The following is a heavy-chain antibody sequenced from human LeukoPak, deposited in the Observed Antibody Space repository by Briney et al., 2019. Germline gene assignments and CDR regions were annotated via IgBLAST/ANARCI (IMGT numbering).Heavy chain of an antibody. CDR1: GYTFTSYA. D-gene: IGHD2-2*01. V-gene: IGHV1-3*03. J-gene: IGHJ4*02. CDR3: AWIYCSSTSCYATFDY. Sequence: ASVKVSCKASGYTFTSYAMHWVRQAPGQRLEWMGWINAGNGNTKYSQEFQGRVTITRDTSASTAYMELSSLISEDMAVYYCAWIYCSSTSCYATFDYWGQGTLVTVSS. CDR2: INAGNGNT.